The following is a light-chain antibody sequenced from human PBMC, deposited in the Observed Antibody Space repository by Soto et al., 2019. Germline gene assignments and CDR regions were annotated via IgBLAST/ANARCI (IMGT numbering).Light chain of an antibody. CDR1: QSISSW. CDR2: KAS. J-gene: IGKJ5*01. V-gene: IGKV1-5*03. Sequence: DIQMTQSPSTLSASVGERVTITCLASQSISSWFAWYQQKPGKAPKLLIYKASSLETGVPSRFSGSGSGTEFTLTISGLQPDDFATYYCQQYDSFSITFGQGTRLEI. CDR3: QQYDSFSIT.